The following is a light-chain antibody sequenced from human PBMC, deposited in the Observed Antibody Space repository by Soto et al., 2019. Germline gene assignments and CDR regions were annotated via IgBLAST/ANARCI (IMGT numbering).Light chain of an antibody. CDR1: SSDVGNYNY. CDR3: QTWGTGTWV. CDR2: EVN. J-gene: IGLJ3*02. Sequence: QSALTQPPSASGSPGQSVTISCTGASSDVGNYNYVSWYQQHPGKAPKLLIYEVNRRPSGVPNRFSGSKSGNTASLTVSGLQAEDEADYYCQTWGTGTWVFGGGTQLTVL. V-gene: IGLV2-8*01.